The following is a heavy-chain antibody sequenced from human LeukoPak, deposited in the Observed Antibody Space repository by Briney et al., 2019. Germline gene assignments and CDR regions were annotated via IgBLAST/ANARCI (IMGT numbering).Heavy chain of an antibody. CDR3: ARDPLNGALDI. Sequence: GGSLRLSCSASGFSFSDSWMSWVRHVPGKGLEWLADMNPDGSKIVYVDSVKGRFTISRNNAKNSLFLQMDGLRAEDTAVYFCARDPLNGALDIWGQGTLVTVSP. V-gene: IGHV3-7*01. J-gene: IGHJ3*02. CDR1: GFSFSDSW. CDR2: MNPDGSKI.